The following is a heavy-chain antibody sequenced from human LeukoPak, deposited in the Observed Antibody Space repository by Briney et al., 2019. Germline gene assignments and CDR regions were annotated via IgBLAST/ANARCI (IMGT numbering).Heavy chain of an antibody. V-gene: IGHV4-39*07. CDR1: GGSISSSSYY. CDR2: IYYGGST. Sequence: SETLSLTCTVSGGSISSSSYYWGWIRQPPGKGLEWIGSIYYGGSTYYNPSLKSRVTISVDTSKNQFSLKLSSVTAADTAVYYCARTRHLGSTNFDYWGQGTLVTVSS. D-gene: IGHD2/OR15-2a*01. CDR3: ARTRHLGSTNFDY. J-gene: IGHJ4*02.